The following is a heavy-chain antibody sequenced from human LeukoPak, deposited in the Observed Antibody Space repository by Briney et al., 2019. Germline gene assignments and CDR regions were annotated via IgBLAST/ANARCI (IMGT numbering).Heavy chain of an antibody. CDR3: AKGYGIIDY. V-gene: IGHV3-30*18. Sequence: GRSLRLSCAASGFTFSSYGMHWVRQAPGKGRGWVAVISYDGSNKYYADSVKGRFTISRDNSKNTLYLQMNSLRAEDTAVYYCAKGYGIIDYWGQGTLVTVSS. CDR1: GFTFSSYG. CDR2: ISYDGSNK. J-gene: IGHJ4*02. D-gene: IGHD1-1*01.